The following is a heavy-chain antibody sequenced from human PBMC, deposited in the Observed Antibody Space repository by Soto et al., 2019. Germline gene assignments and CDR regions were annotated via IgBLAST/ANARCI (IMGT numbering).Heavy chain of an antibody. V-gene: IGHV1-69*01. Sequence: QVLLVQSSAEVKKPGSSVKVSCKASGGTFTSTAFSWVRQAPGQGLEWMGGIIPDLGTPNYAQKFQARLTVTADASTTTVHMELNSLRSDDTAVYYCASSAGLDHLLNYYGLNVWGQGTTVTVSS. CDR3: ASSAGLDHLLNYYGLNV. CDR2: IIPDLGTP. J-gene: IGHJ6*02. CDR1: GGTFTSTA. D-gene: IGHD6-13*01.